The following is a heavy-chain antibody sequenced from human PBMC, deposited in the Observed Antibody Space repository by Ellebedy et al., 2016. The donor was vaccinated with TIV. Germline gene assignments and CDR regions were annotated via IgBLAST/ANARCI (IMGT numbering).Heavy chain of an antibody. Sequence: GESLKISCAASGFTFSDYWMSWVRQAPGKGLEWVANIKQDGSEKWYVDSVKGRFTISRDNAKNSLYLQMSSLRAEDTAVYYCARDQGWAYPGSTRFDYWGQGTLVTVSS. CDR1: GFTFSDYW. V-gene: IGHV3-7*01. CDR2: IKQDGSEK. CDR3: ARDQGWAYPGSTRFDY. J-gene: IGHJ4*03. D-gene: IGHD3-10*01.